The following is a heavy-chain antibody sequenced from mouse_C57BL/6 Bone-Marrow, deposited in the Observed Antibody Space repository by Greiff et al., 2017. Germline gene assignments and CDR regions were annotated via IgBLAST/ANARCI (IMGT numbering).Heavy chain of an antibody. D-gene: IGHD2-3*01. CDR2: IYPGSGST. CDR3: ATIYDGYHYFDY. V-gene: IGHV1-55*01. J-gene: IGHJ2*01. CDR1: GYTFTSYW. Sequence: QVQLQQPGAELVKPGASVKMSCKASGYTFTSYWITWVKQRPGQGLAWIGDIYPGSGSTNYNEKFKSKATLTVDTSSSTAYMQLSSLTSEDSAVYYCATIYDGYHYFDYWGQGTTLTVSS.